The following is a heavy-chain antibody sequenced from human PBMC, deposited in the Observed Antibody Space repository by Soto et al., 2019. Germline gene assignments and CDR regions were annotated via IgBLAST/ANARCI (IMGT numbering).Heavy chain of an antibody. Sequence: LSLTCSVSGGSIRTSSFYWGWIRQPPGKGLEWIGSIYFSGTTYYNPSLRSRVTISIDTSKNQFSLKLSSVTAADTAVYYCARVDFYDSSGHYYLFDFWGQGSLVTVSS. CDR1: GGSIRTSSFY. CDR3: ARVDFYDSSGHYYLFDF. D-gene: IGHD3-22*01. CDR2: IYFSGTT. J-gene: IGHJ4*02. V-gene: IGHV4-39*01.